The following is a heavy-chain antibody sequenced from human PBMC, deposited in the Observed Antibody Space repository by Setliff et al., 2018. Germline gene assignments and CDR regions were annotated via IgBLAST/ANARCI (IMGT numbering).Heavy chain of an antibody. CDR3: ARGYCSSPSCFFAGWFDP. D-gene: IGHD2-2*01. CDR1: GDTLSVYY. J-gene: IGHJ5*02. V-gene: IGHV4-4*08. CDR2: IYTSGST. Sequence: SETLSLTCTVSGDTLSVYYWSWIRQPPWKGLEWIGYIYTSGSTNYNPSLKSRVTISLDTSKNQFSLKLTSVTAADTAVYYCARGYCSSPSCFFAGWFDPWGQGTLVTVSS.